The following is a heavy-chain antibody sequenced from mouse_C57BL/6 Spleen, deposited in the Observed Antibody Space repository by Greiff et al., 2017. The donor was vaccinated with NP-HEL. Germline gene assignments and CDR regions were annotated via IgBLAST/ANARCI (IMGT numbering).Heavy chain of an antibody. CDR3: ARYGGTYYFDY. Sequence: VQGVESGPELVKPGASVKISCKASGYAFSSSWMNWVTQRPGKGLEWIGRIYPGDGDTNYNGKFKGKATLTADKSSSTAYMQLSSLTSEDSAVYFCARYGGTYYFDYWGQGTTLTVSS. D-gene: IGHD1-1*01. CDR2: IYPGDGDT. CDR1: GYAFSSSW. V-gene: IGHV1-82*01. J-gene: IGHJ2*01.